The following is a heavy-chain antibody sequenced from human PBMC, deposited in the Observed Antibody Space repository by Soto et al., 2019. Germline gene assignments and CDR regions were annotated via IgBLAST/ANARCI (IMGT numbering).Heavy chain of an antibody. CDR3: ALIKDYSRTDCYLASFDP. CDR1: GISLRNGRLA. V-gene: IGHV2-26*01. J-gene: IGHJ5*02. Sequence: QVTLKESGPVMVKPTETLTLTCTAPGISLRNGRLAVSWIRQSPGKALEWLAHIFSNDEKSYSTSLKSRLTISKDTSNSQVVLTKTNVDPVDSATYFCALIKDYSRTDCYLASFDPWGQGTLVTVSS. D-gene: IGHD2-2*01. CDR2: IFSNDEK.